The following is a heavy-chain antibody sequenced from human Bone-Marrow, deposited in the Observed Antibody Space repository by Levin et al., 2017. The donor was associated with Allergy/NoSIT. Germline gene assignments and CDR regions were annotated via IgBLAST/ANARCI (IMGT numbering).Heavy chain of an antibody. D-gene: IGHD3-22*01. J-gene: IGHJ3*02. CDR1: GFTFDDYA. CDR2: ISWNSGTI. V-gene: IGHV3-9*01. Sequence: LSLTCAASGFTFDDYAMHWVRQVPGKGLEWVSGISWNSGTIGYADSVKGRFTISRDNAKNSLYLHMNSLRTEDTALYYCVKSKRVSDSSGYWSANDAFDIWGQGTMVTVSS. CDR3: VKSKRVSDSSGYWSANDAFDI.